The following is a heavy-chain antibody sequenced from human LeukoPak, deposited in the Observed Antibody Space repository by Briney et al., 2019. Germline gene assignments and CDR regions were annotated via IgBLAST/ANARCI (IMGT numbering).Heavy chain of an antibody. CDR2: FSGSGGST. CDR3: ARSGYNRFDY. D-gene: IGHD5-24*01. Sequence: GGSLRLSCAAFGFTFNTYAMSWVRQAPGKGLEWVSSFSGSGGSTYYADSVKGRFTISRDNSKSTLYLQMNSLRAEDTAIYYCARSGYNRFDYWGQGTLVTVSS. V-gene: IGHV3-23*01. J-gene: IGHJ4*02. CDR1: GFTFNTYA.